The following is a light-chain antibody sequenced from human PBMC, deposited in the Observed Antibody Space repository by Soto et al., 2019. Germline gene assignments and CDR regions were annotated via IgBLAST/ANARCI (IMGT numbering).Light chain of an antibody. J-gene: IGKJ1*01. CDR2: DAS. Sequence: DIQMTQSPSTLSASVGDRVTITCRASQSISSWLAWYQQKPGKAPKLLIYDASSLESGVPSRFSGSGSGTEFTLTISSLQPDDFATYYCQPHAFGQGTKVDIK. CDR3: QPHA. CDR1: QSISSW. V-gene: IGKV1-5*01.